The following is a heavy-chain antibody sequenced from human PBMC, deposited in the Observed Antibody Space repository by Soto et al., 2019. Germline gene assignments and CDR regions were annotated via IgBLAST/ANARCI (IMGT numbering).Heavy chain of an antibody. V-gene: IGHV3-23*01. J-gene: IGHJ4*02. CDR1: GFTFSSYA. Sequence: EVQLLESGGGLVQPGGSLRLSCAASGFTFSSYAMTWVHQAPGKGLEWVSAISGSGGSTYYADSVKGRFTISRDNSKNTLYLQMNSLRAEDTAVYYCAKTLYYYDTGGYQWGQGTLVTVSS. D-gene: IGHD3-22*01. CDR2: ISGSGGST. CDR3: AKTLYYYDTGGYQ.